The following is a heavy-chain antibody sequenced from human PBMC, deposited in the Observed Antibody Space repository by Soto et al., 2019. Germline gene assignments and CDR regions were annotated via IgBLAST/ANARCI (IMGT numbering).Heavy chain of an antibody. CDR2: IVVGSGNT. J-gene: IGHJ6*02. Sequence: SVKVSCKASGFTFTSSAVQWVRQARGQRLEWIGWIVVGSGNTNYAQKFQERVTITRDMSTSTAYMELSSLRSEDTAVYYCAAARVDDFWSGPTGFYGMDVWGQGTTVTVSS. CDR1: GFTFTSSA. CDR3: AAARVDDFWSGPTGFYGMDV. D-gene: IGHD3-3*01. V-gene: IGHV1-58*01.